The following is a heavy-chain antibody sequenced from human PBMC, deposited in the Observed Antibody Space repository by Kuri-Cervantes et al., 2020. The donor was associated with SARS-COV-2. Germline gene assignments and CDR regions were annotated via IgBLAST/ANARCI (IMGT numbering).Heavy chain of an antibody. V-gene: IGHV3-30-3*01. CDR3: AKDHSSGVLYFDY. Sequence: GGSLRLSCAASGFTFSSYAMHWVRQAPGKGLEWVAVISYDGSNKYYADSVKGRFTISRDNSKNTLYLQMNSLRTEDTAVYYCAKDHSSGVLYFDYWGQGTLVTVSS. D-gene: IGHD6-19*01. CDR2: ISYDGSNK. CDR1: GFTFSSYA. J-gene: IGHJ4*02.